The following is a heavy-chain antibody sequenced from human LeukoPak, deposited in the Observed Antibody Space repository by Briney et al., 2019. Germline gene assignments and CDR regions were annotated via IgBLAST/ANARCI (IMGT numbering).Heavy chain of an antibody. J-gene: IGHJ4*02. CDR1: GGSMSGYY. CDR2: IYYSGTI. V-gene: IGHV4-59*12. Sequence: PSETLSLTCTVSGGSMSGYYWSWIRQSPGKGLEWIAYIYYSGTINYNPYLKSRATISVDTSKNQFSLKLISVTAADTAVYYCARSRDPLLDYWGQGTLVTVSS. CDR3: ARSRDPLLDY.